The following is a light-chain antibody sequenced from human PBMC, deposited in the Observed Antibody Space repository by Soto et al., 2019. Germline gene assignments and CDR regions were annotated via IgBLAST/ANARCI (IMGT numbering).Light chain of an antibody. CDR3: QQYGSSPVT. J-gene: IGKJ1*01. Sequence: EIVLTQSPGTLSLSPGERATLSCRASQSVSSSYLAWYQQTPGQAPRLLIYGASSRATGIPDRFSGSGSGTDFTLTISRLEPEDFAVYYCQQYGSSPVTFGQGTKVESK. CDR2: GAS. V-gene: IGKV3-20*01. CDR1: QSVSSSY.